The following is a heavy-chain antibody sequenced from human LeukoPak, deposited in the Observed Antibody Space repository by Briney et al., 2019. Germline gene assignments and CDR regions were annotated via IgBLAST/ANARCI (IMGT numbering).Heavy chain of an antibody. CDR1: GFTFSSYG. D-gene: IGHD2-2*01. Sequence: GGSLRLSCAASGFTFSSYGMHWVRQAPGKGLEWVAVISYDGSNKYYADSVKGRFTISRDNSKNTLYLQMNSLRAEDTAVYYCARASYCSSTSCYRNWFDPWGQGTLVTVSS. CDR2: ISYDGSNK. CDR3: ARASYCSSTSCYRNWFDP. V-gene: IGHV3-30*03. J-gene: IGHJ5*02.